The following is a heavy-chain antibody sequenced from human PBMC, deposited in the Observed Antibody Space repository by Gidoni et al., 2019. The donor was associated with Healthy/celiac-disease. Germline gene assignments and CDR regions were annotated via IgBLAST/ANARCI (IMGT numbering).Heavy chain of an antibody. CDR3: AKSNLNMITFGGVIGAGAFDI. CDR1: GFPFSSYG. D-gene: IGHD3-16*02. Sequence: QVQLVESGGGVVQPGRSLRLSCAASGFPFSSYGMHWVRQATGKGLEWVAVISYDGSNKYYADSVKGRFTISRDNSKNTLYLQMNSLRAEDTAVYYCAKSNLNMITFGGVIGAGAFDIWGQGTMVTVSS. CDR2: ISYDGSNK. J-gene: IGHJ3*02. V-gene: IGHV3-30*18.